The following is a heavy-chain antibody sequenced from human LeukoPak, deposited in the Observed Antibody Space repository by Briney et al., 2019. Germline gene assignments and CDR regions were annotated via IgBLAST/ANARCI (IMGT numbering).Heavy chain of an antibody. CDR2: IWYDGSNK. CDR3: AKDSSNSWYWYFDL. D-gene: IGHD6-13*01. Sequence: PGRSLRLSCAASGFSFSNYDMHWVRQAPGKGLEWVAVIWYDGSNKYYADSVKGRFTISRDNSKNTLYLQMNSLRAEDTAVYYCAKDSSNSWYWYFDLWGRGTLVTVSS. CDR1: GFSFSNYD. J-gene: IGHJ2*01. V-gene: IGHV3-33*06.